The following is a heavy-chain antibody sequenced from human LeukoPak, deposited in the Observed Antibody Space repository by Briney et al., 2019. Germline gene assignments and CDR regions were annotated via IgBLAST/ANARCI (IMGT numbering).Heavy chain of an antibody. CDR1: GGSISSYY. D-gene: IGHD3-10*01. CDR3: ARDGGYGSGTSMTTYYYYMDV. J-gene: IGHJ6*03. CDR2: IYYSEST. Sequence: SETLSLTCTVSGGSISSYYWSWVRQPPGKGLEWIGYIYYSESTNYNPSLKSRVTISVDTSKNQFSLKLSSVTAADTAVYYCARDGGYGSGTSMTTYYYYMDVWGKGTTVTISS. V-gene: IGHV4-59*01.